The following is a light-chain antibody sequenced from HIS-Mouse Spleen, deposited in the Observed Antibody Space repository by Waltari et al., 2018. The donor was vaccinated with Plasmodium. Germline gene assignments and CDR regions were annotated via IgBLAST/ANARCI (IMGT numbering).Light chain of an antibody. V-gene: IGLV3-10*01. CDR3: YSTDSSGNHRV. CDR2: EDS. CDR1: ALPKKY. Sequence: SYELTQPPSVSVSPGQTARITCSGDALPKKYAYWYQQKSGQAPVLVIYEDSKRPSGSPGRFSGSSVGTMDTLTISGAQVEDEADYYCYSTDSSGNHRVFGGGTKLTVL. J-gene: IGLJ3*02.